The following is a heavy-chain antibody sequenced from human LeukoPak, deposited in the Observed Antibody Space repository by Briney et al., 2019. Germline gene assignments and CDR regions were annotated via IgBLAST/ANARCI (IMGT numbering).Heavy chain of an antibody. CDR2: IYTSGST. D-gene: IGHD3-9*01. CDR3: ARDRYYDILTGYHLLYYYGMDV. V-gene: IGHV4-4*07. Sequence: SETLSLTCTVSGGSISRFYWSWVPHPAGKGLEWIGRIYTSGSTNYNTSLKSRVTMSVDTSKSQFSLKLSSVTAADTAVYYCARDRYYDILTGYHLLYYYGMDVWGQGTTVTVSS. CDR1: GGSISRFY. J-gene: IGHJ6*02.